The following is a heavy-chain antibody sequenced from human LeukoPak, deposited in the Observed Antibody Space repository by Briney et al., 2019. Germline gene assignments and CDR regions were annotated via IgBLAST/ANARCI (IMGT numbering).Heavy chain of an antibody. CDR1: GGSISSSNW. CDR3: ARYRGYSYGYYFDY. CDR2: IYHSGST. Sequence: SETLSLTCAVSGGSISSSNWWSWVRQPPGKGREWIGEIYHSGSTNYNPSLKSRVTISVDKSKNQFSLKLSSVTAADTAVYYCARYRGYSYGYYFDYWGQGTLVTVSS. V-gene: IGHV4-4*02. J-gene: IGHJ4*02. D-gene: IGHD5-18*01.